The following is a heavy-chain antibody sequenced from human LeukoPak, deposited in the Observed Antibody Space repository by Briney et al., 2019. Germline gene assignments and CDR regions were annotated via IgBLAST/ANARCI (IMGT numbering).Heavy chain of an antibody. V-gene: IGHV4-59*01. Sequence: SETLSLTCTVSGGSISNYYWGWIRQPPGKGLEWIGYMSYSGITNYNPSLKSRVTISVDTSKSQFSLKLTSVTAADTAVYYCASRKLGNDYWGQGTLVTVSS. J-gene: IGHJ4*02. CDR1: GGSISNYY. CDR3: ASRKLGNDY. D-gene: IGHD7-27*01. CDR2: MSYSGIT.